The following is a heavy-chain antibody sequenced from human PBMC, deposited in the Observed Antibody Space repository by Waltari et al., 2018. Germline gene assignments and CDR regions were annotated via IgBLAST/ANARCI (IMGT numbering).Heavy chain of an antibody. CDR1: GYTFTTYG. J-gene: IGHJ6*02. CDR2: ISAYNGNT. V-gene: IGHV1-18*01. Sequence: QVQLVQSGAEVKKPGASVKVSCQASGYTFTTYGISWVRQAPGTGAEWMGWISAYNGNTNYAQKLQGRVTMTTDTSTSTAYMELRSLRSDDTAVYYCAREKRGSSPSEYYYYGMDVWGQGTTVTVSS. D-gene: IGHD6-13*01. CDR3: AREKRGSSPSEYYYYGMDV.